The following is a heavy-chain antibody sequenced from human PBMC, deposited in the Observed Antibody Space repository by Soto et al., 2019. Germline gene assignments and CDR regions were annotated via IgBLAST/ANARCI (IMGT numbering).Heavy chain of an antibody. V-gene: IGHV1-69*01. CDR2: IIPIFGSR. Sequence: QVQLVQSGAEVKKPGSSVKVSCKASRDTFSKYAFNWVRQAPGQGLEWMGWIIPIFGSRNYAEKFQGRVTITAAESTSTAYMELRSLRFEDTAVYYCARGETYVGVWGQGTTVTVSS. J-gene: IGHJ6*02. CDR3: ARGETYVGV. CDR1: RDTFSKYA. D-gene: IGHD3-10*02.